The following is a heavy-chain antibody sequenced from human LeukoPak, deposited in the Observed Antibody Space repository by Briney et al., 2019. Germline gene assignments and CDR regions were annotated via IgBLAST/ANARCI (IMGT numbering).Heavy chain of an antibody. V-gene: IGHV3-23*01. D-gene: IGHD6-13*01. CDR2: ISGSGGST. J-gene: IGHJ4*02. CDR1: GFTFSSYG. CDR3: AKDRSGYSSSWIIDFDY. Sequence: GGSLRLSCAASGFTFSSYGMSWVRQAPGKGLEWVSAISGSGGSTYYADSVKDRFTISRDNSKNTLYLQMNSLRAEGTAVYYCAKDRSGYSSSWIIDFDYWGQGTLVTVSS.